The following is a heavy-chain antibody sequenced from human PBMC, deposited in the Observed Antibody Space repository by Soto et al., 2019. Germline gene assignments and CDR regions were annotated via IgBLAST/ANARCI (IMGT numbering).Heavy chain of an antibody. J-gene: IGHJ4*02. D-gene: IGHD3-16*01. Sequence: QVQLVQSGAEVKKPGASVKVSCKASGYTFNSYYIHWVRQAPGQGLEWMGWINPNSDVTGYAHRFQGRVTMTSDMSMTTAYMDLTRLRSDDTAVYYCVRVGLNRNYDFDFWGQGTVITVSS. V-gene: IGHV1-2*02. CDR2: INPNSDVT. CDR3: VRVGLNRNYDFDF. CDR1: GYTFNSYY.